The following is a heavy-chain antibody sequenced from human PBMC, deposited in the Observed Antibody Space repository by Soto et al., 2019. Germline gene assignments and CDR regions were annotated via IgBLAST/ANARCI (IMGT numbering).Heavy chain of an antibody. V-gene: IGHV1-8*01. CDR3: ARARYYYYYMDV. CDR2: MNPNSGNT. CDR1: GYTFTSYD. Sequence: QVQLVQSGAEVKKPGASVKVSCKASGYTFTSYDINWVRQATGQGLEWMGWMNPNSGNTGYAQKFQGRVTMTRNNSRSTAYMELSSLRSEDTAVYYCARARYYYYYMDVWGKGTTVTVSS. J-gene: IGHJ6*03.